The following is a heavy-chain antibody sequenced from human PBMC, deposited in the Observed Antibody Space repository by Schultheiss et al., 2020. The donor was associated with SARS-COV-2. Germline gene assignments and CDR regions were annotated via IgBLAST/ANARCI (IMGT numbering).Heavy chain of an antibody. CDR2: IYTSGST. D-gene: IGHD2-2*01. Sequence: SQTLSLTCTVSGGSISSGSYYWSWIRQPAGKGLEWIGRIYTSGSTYYNPSLKSRVTISVDTSKNQFSLKLSSVTAADTAVYYCARDAAYCSSTSCSPRGVLPWYFDLWGRGTLVTVSS. CDR1: GGSISSGSYY. V-gene: IGHV4-61*02. J-gene: IGHJ2*01. CDR3: ARDAAYCSSTSCSPRGVLPWYFDL.